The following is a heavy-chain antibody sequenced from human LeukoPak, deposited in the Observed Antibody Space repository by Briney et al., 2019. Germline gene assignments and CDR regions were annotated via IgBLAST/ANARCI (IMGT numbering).Heavy chain of an antibody. CDR2: INTNTGNP. Sequence: ASVKVSCKASGYSFTSYAMGWVRQAPGHGLEWMGWINTNTGNPTYAQGLTGRFVFSLDTSVSTAYLQISSLKAEDTAVYYCARPAVLWFGESARTGWFDPWGQGTLVTVSS. CDR1: GYSFTSYA. D-gene: IGHD3-10*01. J-gene: IGHJ5*02. CDR3: ARPAVLWFGESARTGWFDP. V-gene: IGHV7-4-1*02.